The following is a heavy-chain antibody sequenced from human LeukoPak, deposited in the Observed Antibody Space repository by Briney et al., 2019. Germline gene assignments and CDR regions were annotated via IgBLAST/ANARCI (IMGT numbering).Heavy chain of an antibody. CDR1: GFSFNNAW. V-gene: IGHV3-15*01. D-gene: IGHD5-24*01. J-gene: IGHJ3*02. CDR3: TTERSDGYNYVGAFDI. Sequence: GGSLRLSCAASGFSFNNAWMSWVRQAPGKGLEWVGRIKSKTDGGTPDYAAPVKGRFTISRDDSKNTLYLQMNSLKTEDTAVYYCTTERSDGYNYVGAFDIWGQGTLVAVSS. CDR2: IKSKTDGGTP.